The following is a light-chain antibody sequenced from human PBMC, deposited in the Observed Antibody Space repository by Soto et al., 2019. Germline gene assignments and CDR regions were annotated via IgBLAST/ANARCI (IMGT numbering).Light chain of an antibody. CDR3: AAWDESLSGHYV. V-gene: IGLV1-47*01. CDR2: RNN. J-gene: IGLJ1*01. Sequence: QSVLTQPPSASGTPGQRVTISCSGSSSNIGSNYVYWYQHLPGTAPKVLIYRNNQRASGVPDRFSGSQSGTSASLAISGLRSDDEGAYYCAAWDESLSGHYVFGTGTKVTVL. CDR1: SSNIGSNY.